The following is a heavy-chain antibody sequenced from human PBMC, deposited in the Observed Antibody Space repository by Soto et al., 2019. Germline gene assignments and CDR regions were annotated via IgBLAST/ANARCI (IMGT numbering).Heavy chain of an antibody. Sequence: GGSLRLSCAASGFTFSDYYMTWIRQAPGKGLEWVSYISSTGTYTNYADSVRGRFTISRDNAKNSLYLQMNSLRDEDSAVYYCVTDLNWQGHWGQGTLVTVSS. CDR1: GFTFSDYY. CDR3: VTDLNWQGH. J-gene: IGHJ4*02. CDR2: ISSTGTYT. V-gene: IGHV3-11*06.